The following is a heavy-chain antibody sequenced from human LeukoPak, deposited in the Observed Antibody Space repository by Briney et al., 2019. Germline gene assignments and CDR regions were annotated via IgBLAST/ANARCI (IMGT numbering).Heavy chain of an antibody. CDR1: GYSFSSYW. CDR3: ARQTGWLVEY. CDR2: IYPDDSDT. J-gene: IGHJ4*02. D-gene: IGHD1-14*01. Sequence: GESLKISCKGLGYSFSSYWIAWVRQMPGKGLEWMGLIYPDDSDTRYSPSFQGQVTISADKSISTAYLQWSSLQASDTATYYCARQTGWLVEYWGQGSLVTVSS. V-gene: IGHV5-51*01.